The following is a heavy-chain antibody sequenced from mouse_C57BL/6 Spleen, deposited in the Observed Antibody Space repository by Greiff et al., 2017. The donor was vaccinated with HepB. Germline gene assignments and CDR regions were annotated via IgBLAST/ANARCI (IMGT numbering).Heavy chain of an antibody. D-gene: IGHD1-1*01. Sequence: VQLKESGPELVKPGASVKISCKASGYSFTGYYMNWVKQSPEKSLEWIGEINPSTGGTTYNQKFKAKATLTVDKSSSTAYMQLKSLTSEDSAVYYCARSYYYGPMDYCGQGTSVTVSS. V-gene: IGHV1-42*01. CDR3: ARSYYYGPMDY. CDR2: INPSTGGT. CDR1: GYSFTGYY. J-gene: IGHJ4*01.